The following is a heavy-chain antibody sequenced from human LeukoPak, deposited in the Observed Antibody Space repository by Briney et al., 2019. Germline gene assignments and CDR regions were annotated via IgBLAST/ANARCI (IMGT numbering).Heavy chain of an antibody. CDR1: GFTFSSTS. CDR2: TVGGGDGT. Sequence: GGSLRLSCAASGFTFSSTSMSWVRQAPGKGLEWVAVTVGGGDGTYYADSVKGRFTISRDKSMNTPYLQMNDLRAEDTALYYCAKSTVGAAGDYHWYFDLWGRGTTVTVSS. CDR3: AKSTVGAAGDYHWYFDL. V-gene: IGHV3-23*01. J-gene: IGHJ2*01. D-gene: IGHD1-26*01.